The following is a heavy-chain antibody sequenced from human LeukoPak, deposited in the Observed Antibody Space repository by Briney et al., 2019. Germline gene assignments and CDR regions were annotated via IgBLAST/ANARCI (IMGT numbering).Heavy chain of an antibody. CDR3: AKDPTAAGTAEYFQH. CDR1: GFTFSNYA. D-gene: IGHD6-13*01. Sequence: GGSLRLSCSASGFTFSNYAMNWVRQAPGEGLEWGSGISASDGSTYYADSVKGRFTISRDNSKNTLYLQMNSLRAEDTAVYYCAKDPTAAGTAEYFQHWGQGTLVTVSS. J-gene: IGHJ1*01. V-gene: IGHV3-23*01. CDR2: ISASDGST.